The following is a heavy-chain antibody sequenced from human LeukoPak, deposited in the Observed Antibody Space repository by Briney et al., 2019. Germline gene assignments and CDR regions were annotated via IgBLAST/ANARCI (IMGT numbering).Heavy chain of an antibody. CDR2: ISSSSSYI. CDR3: ARDLPYCSSTSCYLHAFDI. Sequence: GGSLRLSCAASGFTFSSYSMNWVRQAPGKGLEWVSSISSSSSYIYYADSVKGRFTISRDNAKNSLYLQMNSLRAEDTAVCYCARDLPYCSSTSCYLHAFDIWGQGTMVTVSS. V-gene: IGHV3-21*01. J-gene: IGHJ3*02. D-gene: IGHD2-2*01. CDR1: GFTFSSYS.